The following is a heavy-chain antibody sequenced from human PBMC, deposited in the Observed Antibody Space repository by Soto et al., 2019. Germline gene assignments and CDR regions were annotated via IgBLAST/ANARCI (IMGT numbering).Heavy chain of an antibody. CDR3: ARTPYDILTGRLDAFDV. CDR1: GGSISNGGYS. D-gene: IGHD3-9*01. Sequence: SETLSLTCAVSGGSISNGGYSWSWLRQPPGKGLEWIGFISHSGNTYYNPSLRSRVIISIDKSRNHFSLGLKSVTAADTAVYYCARTPYDILTGRLDAFDVWGQGTMVTVSS. CDR2: ISHSGNT. V-gene: IGHV4-30-2*01. J-gene: IGHJ3*01.